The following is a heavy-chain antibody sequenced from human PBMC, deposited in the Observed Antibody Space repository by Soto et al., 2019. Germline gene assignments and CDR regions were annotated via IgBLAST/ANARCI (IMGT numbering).Heavy chain of an antibody. Sequence: SETLSLTCAVYGGSFSGYYWSWIRQPPGKGLEWIGEINHSGSTNYTPSLKSRVTISVDTSKHHFSLKLSSVTAADTAVYYCARGTGSSSFDYWGQGTLVTVSS. V-gene: IGHV4-34*01. CDR1: GGSFSGYY. CDR2: INHSGST. D-gene: IGHD6-6*01. J-gene: IGHJ4*02. CDR3: ARGTGSSSFDY.